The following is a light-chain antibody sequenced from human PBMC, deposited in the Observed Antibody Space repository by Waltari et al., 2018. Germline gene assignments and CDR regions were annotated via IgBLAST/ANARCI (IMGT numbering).Light chain of an antibody. J-gene: IGLJ3*02. CDR3: AAWDDSLRAWV. CDR1: TSNIGSNY. CDR2: RNT. Sequence: QSVLIQPPSASETPGQRVTISCSGSTSNIGSNYAFWYQHLPGTAPELLIYRNTQRPSGVPDRFSGSKSDTSASLAISGLRSEDEADYYCAAWDDSLRAWVFGGGTKLTVL. V-gene: IGLV1-47*01.